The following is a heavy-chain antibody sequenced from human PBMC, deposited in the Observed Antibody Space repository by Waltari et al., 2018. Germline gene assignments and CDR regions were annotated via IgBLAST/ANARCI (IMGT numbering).Heavy chain of an antibody. D-gene: IGHD3-22*01. CDR2: INPHGTST. CDR1: GLTFNTYW. Sequence: EVQLVESGGDLVQPGGSLRLSCAGSGLTFNTYWMHWVRQVPGKGLVWVSRINPHGTSTNYADSVKGRFTISRDNAKNTLYLQMNSLRAEDTAVYYCARGHYDSSGYYLSYYYGLDVWGQGTTVTVSS. J-gene: IGHJ6*02. V-gene: IGHV3-74*02. CDR3: ARGHYDSSGYYLSYYYGLDV.